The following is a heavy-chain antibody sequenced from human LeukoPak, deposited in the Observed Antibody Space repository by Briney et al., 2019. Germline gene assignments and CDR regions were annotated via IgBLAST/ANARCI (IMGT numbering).Heavy chain of an antibody. V-gene: IGHV4-34*01. J-gene: IGHJ4*02. CDR2: INHSGRT. CDR1: GGSFSGYY. D-gene: IGHD3-22*01. Sequence: PSETLSLTCAVYGGSFSGYYWSWIRQPPGKGLEWIGEINHSGRTNYNPSLKSRVTISVDTSKNQFSLKLSSVTAADTAVYYCARLDSSGYSLENWGQGTLVTVSS. CDR3: ARLDSSGYSLEN.